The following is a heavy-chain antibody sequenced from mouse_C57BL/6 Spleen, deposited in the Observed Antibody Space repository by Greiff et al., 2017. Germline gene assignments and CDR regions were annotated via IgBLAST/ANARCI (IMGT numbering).Heavy chain of an antibody. CDR3: ARGGHYSNYFDY. J-gene: IGHJ2*01. CDR2: IYPSDSET. CDR1: GYTFTSYW. Sequence: QVQLQQPGAELVRPGSSVKLSCKASGYTFTSYWMDWVKQRPGQGLEWIGNIYPSDSETHYNQKFKDKATLTVDKSSSTAYMQLSSLTSEDSAVYYCARGGHYSNYFDYWGQGTTLTVSS. D-gene: IGHD2-5*01. V-gene: IGHV1-61*01.